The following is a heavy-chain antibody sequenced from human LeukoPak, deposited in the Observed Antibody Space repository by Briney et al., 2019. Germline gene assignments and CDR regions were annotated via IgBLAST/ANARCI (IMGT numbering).Heavy chain of an antibody. D-gene: IGHD3-22*01. Sequence: ASVKVSCKASGYTFTCYYMNWVRQAPGQGLEWMGWINPNSGGTNYAQKFQGRVTMTRDTSISTAYMELSRLRSDDTAVYYCARGSQYYYDSSGTLGYWGQGTLVTVSS. CDR2: INPNSGGT. J-gene: IGHJ4*02. CDR3: ARGSQYYYDSSGTLGY. V-gene: IGHV1-2*02. CDR1: GYTFTCYY.